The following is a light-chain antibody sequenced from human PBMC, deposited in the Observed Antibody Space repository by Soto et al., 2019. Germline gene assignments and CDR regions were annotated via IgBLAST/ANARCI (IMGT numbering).Light chain of an antibody. J-gene: IGKJ4*01. CDR1: QSVDSN. CDR2: GAS. CDR3: QQYGSSPLT. V-gene: IGKV3-20*01. Sequence: EIVLTQSPATLSLSPGDGATLSCRASQSVDSNLAWYQQKPGQTPRLLIYGASTRPTGIPARFSGSGSGTDFTLTISRLEPEDFAVYYCQQYGSSPLTFGGGTKVDIK.